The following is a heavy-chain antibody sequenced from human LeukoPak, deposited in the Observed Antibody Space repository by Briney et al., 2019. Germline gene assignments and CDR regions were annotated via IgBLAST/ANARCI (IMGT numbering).Heavy chain of an antibody. CDR3: AREFGPYSSSLDY. CDR2: IIPIFGTA. V-gene: IGHV1-69*13. J-gene: IGHJ4*02. CDR1: GGTFSTYA. Sequence: ASVKVSCKASGGTFSTYAISWVRQAPGQGLEWMGGIIPIFGTANYAQKFQGRVTITADESTSTAYVELSSLRSEDTAVYYCAREFGPYSSSLDYWGQGTLVTVSS. D-gene: IGHD6-13*01.